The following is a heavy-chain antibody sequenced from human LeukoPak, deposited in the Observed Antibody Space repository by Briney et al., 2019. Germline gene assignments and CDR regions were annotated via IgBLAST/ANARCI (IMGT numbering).Heavy chain of an antibody. V-gene: IGHV4-4*07. CDR1: DGSINDYF. D-gene: IGHD3-10*01. Sequence: SETLSLTCSVSDGSINDYFWSWIRQPAGKGLEWIGRIHISGNTNYNPSLKSRVTMSIDSSRNQFSLKLSSVTAADTAVYYCARHRGEFGDSPPNIDYWGQGTLVTVSS. CDR2: IHISGNT. J-gene: IGHJ4*02. CDR3: ARHRGEFGDSPPNIDY.